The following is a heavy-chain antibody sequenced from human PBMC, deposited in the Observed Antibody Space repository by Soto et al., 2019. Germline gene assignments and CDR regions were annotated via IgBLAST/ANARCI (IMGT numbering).Heavy chain of an antibody. CDR3: AHWGWLPPDVDYYYYMDV. CDR2: IYWDDDK. V-gene: IGHV2-5*02. J-gene: IGHJ6*03. CDR1: GFSLSTSGVG. Sequence: SGPTLVNPTQTLTLTCTFSGFSLSTSGVGVGWIRQPPGKALEWLALIYWDDDKRYSPSLKSRLTITKDTSKNQVVLTMTNMDPVDTATYYCAHWGWLPPDVDYYYYMDVWGKGTTVTVSS. D-gene: IGHD3-22*01.